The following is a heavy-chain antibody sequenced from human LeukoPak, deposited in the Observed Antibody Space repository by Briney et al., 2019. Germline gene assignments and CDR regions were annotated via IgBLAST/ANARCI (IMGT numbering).Heavy chain of an antibody. V-gene: IGHV3-48*04. CDR3: ARGTRRNWGDYYYYMDV. CDR2: ISSSSSTI. Sequence: QPGGSLRLSCAASGFTFSSYSMNWVRQAPGKGLEWVSYISSSSSTIYYADSVKGRFTISRDNAKNSLYLQMNSLRAEDTAVYYCARGTRRNWGDYYYYMDVWGKGTTVTVSS. CDR1: GFTFSSYS. J-gene: IGHJ6*03. D-gene: IGHD7-27*01.